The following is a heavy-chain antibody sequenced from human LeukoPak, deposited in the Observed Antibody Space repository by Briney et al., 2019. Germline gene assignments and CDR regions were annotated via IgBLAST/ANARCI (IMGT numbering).Heavy chain of an antibody. D-gene: IGHD3-16*01. J-gene: IGHJ5*02. V-gene: IGHV7-4-1*02. CDR3: ARALSPGDFRINWFDP. CDR2: INTNTGNP. Sequence: ASVKVSCKASGYTFTSYAMNWVRQAPGQGLEWMGWINTNTGNPTYAQGFTGRFVFSLDTSVSTAYLQISSLKAEDTAVYYCARALSPGDFRINWFDPWGQGTLVTVSS. CDR1: GYTFTSYA.